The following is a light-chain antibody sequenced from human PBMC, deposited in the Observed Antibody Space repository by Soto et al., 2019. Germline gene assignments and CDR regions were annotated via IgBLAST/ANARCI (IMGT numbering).Light chain of an antibody. Sequence: QSALTQPPSASGAPGQRVTISCTGSSSNIGTNNVHWYQHLPGAAPKVLIYANNNRPSGVPDRFSVSKSGTSASLAITGLQAEDEADYYCQSYDSNLNGLYVFGTGTKVTVL. V-gene: IGLV1-40*01. J-gene: IGLJ1*01. CDR1: SSNIGTNN. CDR2: ANN. CDR3: QSYDSNLNGLYV.